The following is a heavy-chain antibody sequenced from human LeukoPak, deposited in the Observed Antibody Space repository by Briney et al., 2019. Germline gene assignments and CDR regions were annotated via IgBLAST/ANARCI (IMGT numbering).Heavy chain of an antibody. CDR2: ISGSGGST. V-gene: IGHV3-23*01. D-gene: IGHD2-21*02. J-gene: IGHJ3*02. Sequence: GGSLRLSCAASGFTFSSYAMSWVRQAPGKGLECVSAISGSGGSTYYADSVKGRFTISRDNSKNTLYLQMNSLRAEDTAVYYCAKDIAYCGGDCYSENAFDIWGQGTMVTVSS. CDR1: GFTFSSYA. CDR3: AKDIAYCGGDCYSENAFDI.